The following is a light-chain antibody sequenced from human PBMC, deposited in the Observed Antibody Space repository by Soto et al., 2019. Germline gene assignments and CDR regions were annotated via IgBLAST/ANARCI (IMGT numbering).Light chain of an antibody. V-gene: IGKV3-15*01. Sequence: ETVLSQSPVTLSLSHGERATLSCRASQSVSGNLAWYQQKPGQAPRLLIYDASTRATGVPVRFSGSGSGTEFTLTINSLQSEDFAVYYCQRYNNWPLTFGGGTKVDI. CDR1: QSVSGN. CDR3: QRYNNWPLT. J-gene: IGKJ4*01. CDR2: DAS.